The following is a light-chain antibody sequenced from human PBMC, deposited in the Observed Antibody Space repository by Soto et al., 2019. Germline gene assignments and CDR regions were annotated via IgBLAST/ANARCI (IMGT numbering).Light chain of an antibody. V-gene: IGLV1-40*01. J-gene: IGLJ1*01. CDR2: DNS. CDR3: QSYDRSLSGSRV. Sequence: QSALAQPPSVSGAPGQRVTISCTGSSSNIGAGYDVHWYQQLPGTAPKLLTYDNSNRPSGVPDRFSGSKSGTSASLAIAGLQAEDEADYYCQSYDRSLSGSRVFGTGTKVTVL. CDR1: SSNIGAGYD.